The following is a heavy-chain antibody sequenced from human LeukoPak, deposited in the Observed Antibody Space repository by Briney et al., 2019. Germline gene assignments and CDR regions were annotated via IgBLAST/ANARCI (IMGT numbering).Heavy chain of an antibody. CDR1: RGTFSSYA. D-gene: IGHD6-13*01. Sequence: GSSVNVSCKASRGTFSSYAISWVRQAPGQGLEWMGGIIPIFGTANYAQKFQGRVTITADKSTRTAYMELSSLRSEDTAVYSCASRSSSWPPPGYYYGMDVWRKGTTVTVSS. CDR2: IIPIFGTA. CDR3: ASRSSSWPPPGYYYGMDV. J-gene: IGHJ6*04. V-gene: IGHV1-69*06.